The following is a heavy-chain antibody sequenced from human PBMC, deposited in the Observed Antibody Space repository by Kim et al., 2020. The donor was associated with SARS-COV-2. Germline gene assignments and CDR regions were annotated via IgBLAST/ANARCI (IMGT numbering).Heavy chain of an antibody. Sequence: DYEDSGKGRFTIARDNAKSTLYLQMNSLRAEDTAVYSCARDGKAGGIDYWGQGTLVTVSS. CDR3: ARDGKAGGIDY. D-gene: IGHD3-16*01. V-gene: IGHV3-33*01. J-gene: IGHJ4*02.